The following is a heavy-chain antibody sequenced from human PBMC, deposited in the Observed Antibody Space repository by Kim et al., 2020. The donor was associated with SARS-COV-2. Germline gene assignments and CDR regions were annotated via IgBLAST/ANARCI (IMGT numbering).Heavy chain of an antibody. J-gene: IGHJ6*02. D-gene: IGHD2-15*01. CDR3: ARGGGCSGGSCYTASFSDRNYYGMDV. CDR2: INHSGST. V-gene: IGHV4-34*01. Sequence: SETLSLTCAVYGGSFSGYYWSWIRQPPGKGLEWIGEINHSGSTNYNPSLKSRVTISVDTSKNQFSLKLSSVTAADTAVYYCARGGGCSGGSCYTASFSDRNYYGMDVWGQGTTVTVSS. CDR1: GGSFSGYY.